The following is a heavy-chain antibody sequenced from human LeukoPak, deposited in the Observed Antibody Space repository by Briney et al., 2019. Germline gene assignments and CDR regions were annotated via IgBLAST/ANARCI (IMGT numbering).Heavy chain of an antibody. J-gene: IGHJ3*02. CDR2: IYYSGST. V-gene: IGHV4-39*01. Sequence: SETLSLTCTVSGGSISSHYWGWIRQPPGKGLEWIGNIYYSGSTYYSPSLKNRVTISVDTSKNQFSLNLSSVTAADTAVYYCARFDGRIDAFDIWGQGTMVTVSS. CDR3: ARFDGRIDAFDI. CDR1: GGSISSHY.